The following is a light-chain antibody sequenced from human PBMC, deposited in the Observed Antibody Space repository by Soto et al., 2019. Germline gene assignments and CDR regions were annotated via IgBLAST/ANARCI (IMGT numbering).Light chain of an antibody. CDR3: QQYGGSPRIT. J-gene: IGKJ5*01. CDR2: DAS. CDR1: QGVSSY. Sequence: EIVMTQSPATLSLSPGERATLSCRASQGVSSYLAWYQQKPGQAPRLLIYDASNRATGIPARFSGGGSGTDFTLIINRLEPEDVAIYYCQQYGGSPRITFGQGTRLEIK. V-gene: IGKV3-20*01.